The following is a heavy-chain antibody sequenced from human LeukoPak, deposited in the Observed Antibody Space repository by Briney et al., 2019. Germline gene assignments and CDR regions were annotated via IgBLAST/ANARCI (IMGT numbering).Heavy chain of an antibody. J-gene: IGHJ4*02. D-gene: IGHD1-26*01. CDR2: IYHSGST. CDR1: GGSISSGGYY. V-gene: IGHV4-30-2*01. CDR3: ARDGSGSWATFDY. Sequence: NPSETLSLTCTVSGGSISSGGYYWGWIRQPPGKGLEWIGYIYHSGSTCYNPSLKSRVTISVDRSKNQFSLKLSSVTAADTAVYYCARDGSGSWATFDYWGQGTLVTVSS.